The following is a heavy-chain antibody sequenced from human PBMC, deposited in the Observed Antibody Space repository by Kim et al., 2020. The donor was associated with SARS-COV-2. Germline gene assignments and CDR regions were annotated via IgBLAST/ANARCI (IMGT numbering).Heavy chain of an antibody. V-gene: IGHV3-53*01. Sequence: GGSLRLSCAASGFTVSSNYMSWVRQAPGKGLEWVSVIYSGGSTYYADSVKGRFTISRDNSKNTRYLQMNSLGAEDTAVYYCARDAGSYGMDVWGQGTTVTVSS. CDR3: ARDAGSYGMDV. CDR1: GFTVSSNY. D-gene: IGHD3-10*01. CDR2: IYSGGST. J-gene: IGHJ6*02.